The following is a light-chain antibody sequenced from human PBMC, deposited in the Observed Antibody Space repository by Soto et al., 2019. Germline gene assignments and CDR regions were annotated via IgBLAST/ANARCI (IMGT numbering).Light chain of an antibody. V-gene: IGLV6-57*03. CDR2: EDN. Sequence: NFMLTQPHSVSESPGKTVTISCTRSSGSIASNYVQWYQQRPGSAPTTVIYEDNQRPSGVPDRFSGSIDSSSNSASLTISGLKTEDEADYYCQSYDSSNQGRVFGGGTKLTVL. CDR3: QSYDSSNQGRV. CDR1: SGSIASNY. J-gene: IGLJ2*01.